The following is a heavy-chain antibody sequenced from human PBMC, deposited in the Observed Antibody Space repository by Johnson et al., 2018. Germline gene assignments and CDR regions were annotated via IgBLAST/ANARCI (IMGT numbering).Heavy chain of an antibody. CDR1: GFTFSSYA. CDR2: ISYDGSNK. V-gene: IGHV3-30-3*01. Sequence: VQLVETGGGVVQPGRSLRLSCAASGFTFSSYAMHWVRQAPGKGLEWVAVISYDGSNKYYADSVKGRFTLSRDNSKNTLYLQMNSLRAEDTAVYYCARGGSRRTTVTTGYYYIDVWGKGTTVTVSS. J-gene: IGHJ6*03. CDR3: ARGGSRRTTVTTGYYYIDV. D-gene: IGHD4-17*01.